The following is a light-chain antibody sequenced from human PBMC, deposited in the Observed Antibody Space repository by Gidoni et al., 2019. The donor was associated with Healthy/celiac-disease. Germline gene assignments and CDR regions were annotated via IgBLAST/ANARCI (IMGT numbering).Light chain of an antibody. CDR2: DAS. Sequence: EIVLTQSPATLSSSPGERATLSCRASQSVSSYLAWYQQKPGQAPRLLIYDASNRATGIPARFSGSGSGTDFTLTIRSLETEDFAVYYCQQRSNWPPLTFGGGTKVEIK. V-gene: IGKV3-11*01. J-gene: IGKJ4*01. CDR3: QQRSNWPPLT. CDR1: QSVSSY.